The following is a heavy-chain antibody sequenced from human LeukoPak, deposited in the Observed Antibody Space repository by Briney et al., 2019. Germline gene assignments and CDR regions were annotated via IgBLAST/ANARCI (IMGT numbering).Heavy chain of an antibody. CDR2: IYHSGST. Sequence: KPSETLSLTCAVSGYSISSGYYWGWIRQPPGKGLEWIGSIYHSGSTYYNPSLKSRVTISVDTSKNQFSLKLSSVTAAETAVYYCARSEAAAGTGLNYWGQGTPVTVSS. CDR1: GYSISSGYY. CDR3: ARSEAAAGTGLNY. V-gene: IGHV4-38-2*01. D-gene: IGHD6-13*01. J-gene: IGHJ4*02.